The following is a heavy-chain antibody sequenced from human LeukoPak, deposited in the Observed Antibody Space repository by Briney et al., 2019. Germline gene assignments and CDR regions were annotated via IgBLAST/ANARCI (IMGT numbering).Heavy chain of an antibody. Sequence: SETLSLTCTVSGGSISSSSYYWGWIRQPPGKGLEWIGSIYYSGSTYYNPSLKSRVTISVDTSKNQFSLKLSAVTAADTAVYYCARIRTGYYIKGVYYFDYWGQGTLVTVSS. J-gene: IGHJ4*02. V-gene: IGHV4-39*01. CDR3: ARIRTGYYIKGVYYFDY. CDR1: GGSISSSSYY. CDR2: IYYSGST. D-gene: IGHD3/OR15-3a*01.